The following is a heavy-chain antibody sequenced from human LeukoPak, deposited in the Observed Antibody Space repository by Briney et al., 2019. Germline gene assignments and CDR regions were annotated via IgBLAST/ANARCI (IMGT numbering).Heavy chain of an antibody. J-gene: IGHJ6*03. CDR1: GGSISSYY. CDR3: ARVGYDFWSGYYKFYYYYYMDV. D-gene: IGHD3-3*01. CDR2: IYYSGST. Sequence: SETLSLTCTVSGGSISSYYWSWIRQPPGKGLEGIGYIYYSGSTNYNPSLTSRVTISVDTSKNQFSLKLSSVTAADTAVYYCARVGYDFWSGYYKFYYYYYMDVWGKGTTVTVSS. V-gene: IGHV4-59*01.